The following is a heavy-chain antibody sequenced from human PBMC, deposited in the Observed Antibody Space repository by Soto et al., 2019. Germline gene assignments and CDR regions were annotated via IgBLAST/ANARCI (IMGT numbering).Heavy chain of an antibody. J-gene: IGHJ5*02. CDR1: GGSIDTYTYH. CDR2: IYDSGNT. D-gene: IGHD2-2*01. V-gene: IGHV4-39*01. Sequence: SETLSLTCTVSGGSIDTYTYHWGWIRQPPGKGLEWIANIYDSGNTYNNPSLKSRVTISVDTSKNQFSLKLTSVTAADTAIYYCARPYCSSSIFYNWFDPWGHGILVTVSS. CDR3: ARPYCSSSIFYNWFDP.